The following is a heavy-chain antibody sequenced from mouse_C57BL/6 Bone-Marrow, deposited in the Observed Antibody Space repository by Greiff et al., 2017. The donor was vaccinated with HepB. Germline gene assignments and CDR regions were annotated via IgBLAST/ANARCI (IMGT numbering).Heavy chain of an antibody. J-gene: IGHJ3*01. CDR1: GYTFTSYW. CDR2: IDPSDSYT. Sequence: QVQLQQPGAELVKPGASVKLSCKASGYTFTSYWMQWVKQRPGQGLEWIGEIDPSDSYTNYNQKFKGKATLTVDTSSSTAYMQLSSLTSEDSAVYYCALRFWLANWGQRTLVTVSA. V-gene: IGHV1-50*01. CDR3: ALRFWLAN. D-gene: IGHD1-1*01.